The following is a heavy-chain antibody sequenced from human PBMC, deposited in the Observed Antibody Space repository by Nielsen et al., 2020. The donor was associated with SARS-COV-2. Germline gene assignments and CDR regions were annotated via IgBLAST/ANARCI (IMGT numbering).Heavy chain of an antibody. CDR1: GGSFSGYY. D-gene: IGHD5-18*01. V-gene: IGHV4-34*01. CDR3: ARDTKIQLWLGPFDY. CDR2: INHSGST. Sequence: GSLRLSCAAYGGSFSGYYWSWIRQPPGKGLEWIGEINHSGSTNYNPSLKSRVTISVDTSKNQFSLKLSSVTAADTAVYYCARDTKIQLWLGPFDYWGQGTLVTVSS. J-gene: IGHJ4*02.